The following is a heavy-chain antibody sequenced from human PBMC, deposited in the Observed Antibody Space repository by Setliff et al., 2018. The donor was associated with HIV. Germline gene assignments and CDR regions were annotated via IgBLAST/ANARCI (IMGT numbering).Heavy chain of an antibody. J-gene: IGHJ3*02. D-gene: IGHD1-26*01. CDR1: GGTFSSYA. Sequence: SVKVPCKASGGTFSSYAISWVRQAPGQGLEWMGRIIPVFGTANYAQKFQGRVTIIADKSTSTAYMELSSLRSEDTAVYYCAREDGSYDGGRGAFEIWGQGTMVT. CDR2: IIPVFGTA. CDR3: AREDGSYDGGRGAFEI. V-gene: IGHV1-69*06.